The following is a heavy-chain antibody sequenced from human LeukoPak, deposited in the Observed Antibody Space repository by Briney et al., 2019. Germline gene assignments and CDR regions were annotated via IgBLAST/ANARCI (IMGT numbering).Heavy chain of an antibody. CDR3: AICSGFGAVPAVYLTV. Sequence: ASVKVSCKXSGYTFTSYGISWVRQAPGQGLEWMGWISAYNGNTNYAQKLQGRVTMTTDTSTSTAYMELRSLRSDDTAVYYCAICSGFGAVPAVYLTVWGQGTLVTVPS. J-gene: IGHJ4*02. D-gene: IGHD2-15*01. V-gene: IGHV1-18*01. CDR1: GYTFTSYG. CDR2: ISAYNGNT.